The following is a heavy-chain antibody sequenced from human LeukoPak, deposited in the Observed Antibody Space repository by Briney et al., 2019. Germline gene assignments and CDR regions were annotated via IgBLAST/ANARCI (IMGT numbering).Heavy chain of an antibody. CDR2: IYYSGST. D-gene: IGHD1-26*01. V-gene: IGHV4-31*03. CDR1: GGSISSGGYY. J-gene: IGHJ6*02. Sequence: SETLSLTCTVSGGSISSGGYYWSWIRQHPGKGLEWIGYIYYSGSTYYNPSLKSRVTISVDTSKNQFSLKLSFVTAADTAVYYCAAAEQTIYYYGMDVWGQGTTVTVSS. CDR3: AAAEQTIYYYGMDV.